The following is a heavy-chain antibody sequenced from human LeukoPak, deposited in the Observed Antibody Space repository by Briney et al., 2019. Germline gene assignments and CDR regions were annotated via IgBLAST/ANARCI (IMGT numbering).Heavy chain of an antibody. V-gene: IGHV1-8*01. J-gene: IGHJ5*02. CDR3: ARIPQRVPHNWFDP. D-gene: IGHD1-1*01. Sequence: ASVKVSCKASGYTFTSNDINWVRQAAGQGLEWMGWMNPHTGSAGYAQKFQGRVAMTRDTSISTVYMELSSLTADDTAVYYCARIPQRVPHNWFDPWGQGTLVTVSS. CDR1: GYTFTSND. CDR2: MNPHTGSA.